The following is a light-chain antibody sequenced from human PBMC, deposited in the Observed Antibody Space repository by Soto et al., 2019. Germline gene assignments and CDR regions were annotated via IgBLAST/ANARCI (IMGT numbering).Light chain of an antibody. CDR1: SSDVGGYNY. Sequence: QSVLTQSRSVSGSPGQSVTISCTGTSSDVGGYNYVSWYQQHPGKAPKLMIYDVSKRPSGVPDRFSGSKSGNTASLTISGLQAEDEADYYCCSYAGSYSHYVFGTGTKVTVL. V-gene: IGLV2-11*01. CDR2: DVS. J-gene: IGLJ1*01. CDR3: CSYAGSYSHYV.